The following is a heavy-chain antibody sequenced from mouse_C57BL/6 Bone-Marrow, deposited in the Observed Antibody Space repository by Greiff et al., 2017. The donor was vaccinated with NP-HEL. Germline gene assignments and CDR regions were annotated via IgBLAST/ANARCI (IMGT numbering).Heavy chain of an antibody. CDR3: ASCSHFAY. CDR2: IDPEDGDT. J-gene: IGHJ3*01. CDR1: GFNIKDDY. D-gene: IGHD1-1*01. Sequence: EVQLQQSGAELVRPGASVKLSCTASGFNIKDDYMHWVKQRPEQGLEWIGWIDPEDGDTEYASKFKGKATLTADTSSNTAYLQLSSLTSEDSAVYYCASCSHFAYWGQGTLVTVSA. V-gene: IGHV14-4*01.